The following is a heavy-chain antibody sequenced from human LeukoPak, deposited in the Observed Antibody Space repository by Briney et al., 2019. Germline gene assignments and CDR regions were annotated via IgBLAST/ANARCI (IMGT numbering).Heavy chain of an antibody. D-gene: IGHD6-13*01. Sequence: SETLSLTCAVYGGSFSGYYWSWIRQPPGKGLEWIGEINHSGSTNYNPSLKSQVTISVDTSKNQFSLKLSSVTAADTAVYYCARGGIAAAGGPGYWGQGTLVTVSS. J-gene: IGHJ4*02. CDR2: INHSGST. V-gene: IGHV4-34*01. CDR1: GGSFSGYY. CDR3: ARGGIAAAGGPGY.